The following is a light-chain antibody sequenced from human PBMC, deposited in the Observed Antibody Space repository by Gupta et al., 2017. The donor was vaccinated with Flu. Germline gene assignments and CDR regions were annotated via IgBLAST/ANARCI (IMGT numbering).Light chain of an antibody. CDR3: QSDDSSRSGVV. CDR2: ANI. CDR1: SPNIGAGYD. V-gene: IGLV1-40*01. Sequence: SVLTQPPSVSGAPGQRVTISCTGSSPNIGAGYDVPWYQQLPGTAPKLLIYANINRPSGVPDRFSGSNYATSASLAITGLQAEDEADYYWQSDDSSRSGVVFGGGTKLTVL. J-gene: IGLJ3*02.